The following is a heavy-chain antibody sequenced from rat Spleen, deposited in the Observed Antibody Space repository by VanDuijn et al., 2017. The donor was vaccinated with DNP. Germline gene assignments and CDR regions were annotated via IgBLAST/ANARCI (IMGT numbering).Heavy chain of an antibody. Sequence: EVQLVESGGGLVQPGRSLKLSCAASGFTFSNSGMHWIRQAPTKGLEWVTSISPSGGGTYYRDSVKGRFTISRDNANRTLYLQMDSLRSEDTATYYCATDREQPYWYFDFWGPGTMVTVSS. CDR1: GFTFSNSG. CDR2: ISPSGGGT. CDR3: ATDREQPYWYFDF. V-gene: IGHV5-19*01. J-gene: IGHJ1*01.